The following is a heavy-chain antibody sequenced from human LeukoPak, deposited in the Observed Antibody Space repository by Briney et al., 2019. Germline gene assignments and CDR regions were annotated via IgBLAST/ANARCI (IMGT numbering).Heavy chain of an antibody. CDR3: ATSKDTAGGPY. CDR1: GFTFSSYW. D-gene: IGHD5-18*01. CDR2: IKQDGSEK. Sequence: SGGSLRLSCAASGFTFSSYWMSWVRQAPGKGLEWVANIKQDGSEKYYVDSVKGRFTISRDNAKNSVFLQMNNLRADDTAVYYCATSKDTAGGPYWGQGTLVTVSS. V-gene: IGHV3-7*01. J-gene: IGHJ4*02.